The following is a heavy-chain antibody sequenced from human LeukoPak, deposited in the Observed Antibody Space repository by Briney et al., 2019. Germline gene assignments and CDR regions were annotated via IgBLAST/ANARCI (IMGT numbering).Heavy chain of an antibody. Sequence: GGSLRLSCAASGFTFSSYSMNWVRQAPGKGLEGVSSISSTSSYIYYADSVKGRFTISRDNAKNSLYLQMNSLRAEDTAVYYCARTIAAAATWAFDYWGQGNLVTVSS. J-gene: IGHJ4*02. CDR1: GFTFSSYS. CDR2: ISSTSSYI. D-gene: IGHD6-13*01. V-gene: IGHV3-21*01. CDR3: ARTIAAAATWAFDY.